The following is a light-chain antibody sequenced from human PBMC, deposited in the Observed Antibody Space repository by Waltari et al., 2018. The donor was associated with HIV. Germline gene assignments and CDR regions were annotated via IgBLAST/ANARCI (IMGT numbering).Light chain of an antibody. CDR1: NNNIDSQG. CDR3: STWDTSLSAWV. CDR2: RND. Sequence: QPGLTQPPSMSQPLRQPAPISCNGDNNNIDSQGVARFQQHHGHPPKPLSYRNDNRPSGISGRFSASRSGDTAYLSISSLQSEDEADYYCSTWDTSLSAWVFGGGTKLTVL. J-gene: IGLJ3*02. V-gene: IGLV10-54*01.